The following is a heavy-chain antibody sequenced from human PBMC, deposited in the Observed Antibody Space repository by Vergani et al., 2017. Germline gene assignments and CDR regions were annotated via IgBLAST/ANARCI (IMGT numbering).Heavy chain of an antibody. CDR3: ARHLGGYSGSYYLDY. J-gene: IGHJ4*02. CDR1: GFTFRNYA. V-gene: IGHV3-23*01. Sequence: EVQLLESGGGLAQPGGSLRLSCAASGFTFRNYAMTWVRQAPGKGLEWVSAISGSGGSTYYADSVKGRFTISRDNSKNKLYLQMNSLRAEDTAVYYCARHLGGYSGSYYLDYWGQGTLVTVSS. CDR2: ISGSGGST. D-gene: IGHD1-26*01.